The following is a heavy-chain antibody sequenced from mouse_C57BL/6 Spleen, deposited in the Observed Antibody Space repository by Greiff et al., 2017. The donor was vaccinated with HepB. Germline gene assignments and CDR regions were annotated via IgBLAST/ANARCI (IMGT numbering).Heavy chain of an antibody. Sequence: VQRVESGAELMKPGASVKLSCKATGYTFTGYWIEWVKQRPGHGLEWIGEILPGSGSTNYNEKFKGKATFTADTSSNTAYMQLSSLTTEDSAIYYCARKGLGYYGNYPSYFDVWGTGTTVTVSS. CDR2: ILPGSGST. D-gene: IGHD2-1*01. CDR3: ARKGLGYYGNYPSYFDV. J-gene: IGHJ1*03. V-gene: IGHV1-9*01. CDR1: GYTFTGYW.